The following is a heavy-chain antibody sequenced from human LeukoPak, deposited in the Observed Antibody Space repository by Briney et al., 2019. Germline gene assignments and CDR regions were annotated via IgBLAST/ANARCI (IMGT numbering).Heavy chain of an antibody. V-gene: IGHV3-66*01. CDR3: ARGRSLEIAVAGTIFDY. Sequence: GGSLRLSCAASGITVSTNYMNWVRQAPGKELEWVSVIYSGGSTYYADSVKGRFTISRDNSKNTLYLQMKGLRAEDTAVYYCARGRSLEIAVAGTIFDYWGQGTLVTVSS. J-gene: IGHJ4*02. CDR2: IYSGGST. D-gene: IGHD6-19*01. CDR1: GITVSTNY.